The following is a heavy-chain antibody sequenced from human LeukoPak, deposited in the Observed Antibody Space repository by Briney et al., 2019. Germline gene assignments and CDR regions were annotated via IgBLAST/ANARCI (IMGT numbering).Heavy chain of an antibody. CDR1: GGSFSGYY. Sequence: NPSETLSLTCAVYGGSFSGYYWSWIRQPPGKGLEWIGYIYYSGSTNYNPSLKSRVTISVDTSKNQFSLKLSSVTAADTAVYYCARAGGWYFDYWGQGTLVTVSS. V-gene: IGHV4-59*01. D-gene: IGHD6-19*01. CDR3: ARAGGWYFDY. J-gene: IGHJ4*02. CDR2: IYYSGST.